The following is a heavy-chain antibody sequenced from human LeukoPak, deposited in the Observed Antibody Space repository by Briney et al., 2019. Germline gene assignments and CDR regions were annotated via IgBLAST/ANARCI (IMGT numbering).Heavy chain of an antibody. CDR2: INPNSGGT. D-gene: IGHD4-17*01. V-gene: IGHV1-2*04. Sequence: GASVKVSCKASGGTFSSYAISWVRQAPGQGLEWMGWINPNSGGTNYAQKFQGWVTMTRDTSISTAYMELSRLRSDDTAVYYCAREKDYGDSHGMDVWGQGTTVTVSS. J-gene: IGHJ6*02. CDR3: AREKDYGDSHGMDV. CDR1: GGTFSSYA.